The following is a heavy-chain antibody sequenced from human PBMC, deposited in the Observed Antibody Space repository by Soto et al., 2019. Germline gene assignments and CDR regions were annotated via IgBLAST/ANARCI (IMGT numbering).Heavy chain of an antibody. Sequence: EVQLLESGGGLVQPGGSLRLSCAASGFTFSSYAMSWVRQAPGKGLEWVSAISGSGGGTYYADSVKGRFTISRDNSKNTLYLQMNSLRAEDTAVYYCVRDGYYYGSGSYSRTFDPWGQGTLVTVSS. CDR3: VRDGYYYGSGSYSRTFDP. D-gene: IGHD3-10*01. CDR2: ISGSGGGT. CDR1: GFTFSSYA. J-gene: IGHJ5*02. V-gene: IGHV3-23*01.